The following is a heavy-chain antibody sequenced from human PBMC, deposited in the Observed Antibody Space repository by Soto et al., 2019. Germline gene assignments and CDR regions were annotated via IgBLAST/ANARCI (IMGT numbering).Heavy chain of an antibody. V-gene: IGHV3-21*01. CDR2: ISAGSDYI. CDR3: ARGGLVVVGAHTRHLHY. CDR1: GFTFGSHS. Sequence: GGSLRLSCTDSGFTFGSHSMFWVRQAPGKGLEWVSSISAGSDYIFYADSVKGRFAISRDNAKNSLYLQMDSLRAEDTAVYYCARGGLVVVGAHTRHLHYSCPGTLLTVSS. D-gene: IGHD2-15*01. J-gene: IGHJ4*02.